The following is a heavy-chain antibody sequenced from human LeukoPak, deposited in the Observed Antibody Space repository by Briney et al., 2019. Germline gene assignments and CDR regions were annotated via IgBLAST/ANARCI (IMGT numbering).Heavy chain of an antibody. CDR2: IYYSGST. D-gene: IGHD3-10*01. J-gene: IGHJ3*02. Sequence: SETLSLTCTVSGGSISSYYWSWIRQPPGKGLEWIGYIYYSGSTNYNPSLKSRVTISVDTSKNQFSLKLSSVTAADTAVYYCARHARAVIDDAFDIWGQGTMVTVSS. CDR3: ARHARAVIDDAFDI. V-gene: IGHV4-59*08. CDR1: GGSISSYY.